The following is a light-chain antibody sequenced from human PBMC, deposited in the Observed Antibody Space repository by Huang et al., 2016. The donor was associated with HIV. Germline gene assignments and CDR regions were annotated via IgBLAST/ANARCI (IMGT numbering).Light chain of an antibody. J-gene: IGKJ1*01. CDR2: WAS. V-gene: IGKV4-1*01. Sequence: DIVMTQSPESLAVSLGEWATINCTSSQSLFSSSINKNYLAWYQQKSGQPPKLLISWASARESGVPGRFRGGGSGTDFTLTISSLQPEDVAVYYCQQYLTATGFGQGTNVEI. CDR3: QQYLTATG. CDR1: QSLFSSSINKNY.